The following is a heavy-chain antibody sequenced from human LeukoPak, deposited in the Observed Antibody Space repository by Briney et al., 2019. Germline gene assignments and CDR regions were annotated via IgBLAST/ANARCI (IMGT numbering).Heavy chain of an antibody. V-gene: IGHV3-9*01. D-gene: IGHD1-26*01. J-gene: IGHJ3*02. CDR3: AKDRGSYMGHAFDI. CDR2: ISWNSGSI. CDR1: GFTFSSYG. Sequence: GGSLRLSCAASGFTFSSYGMHWVRQAPGKGLEWVSGISWNSGSIGYADSVKGRFTISRDNAKNSLYLQMNSLRAEDTALYYCAKDRGSYMGHAFDIWGQGTMVTVSS.